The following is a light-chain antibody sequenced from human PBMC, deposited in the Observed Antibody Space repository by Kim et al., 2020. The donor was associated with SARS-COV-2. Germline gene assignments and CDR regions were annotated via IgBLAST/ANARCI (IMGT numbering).Light chain of an antibody. J-gene: IGKJ2*01. CDR2: AAS. Sequence: DIQMTQSPSSLSASVGDRVTITCRASQGISSSLAWYQQKPGEAPKLLLYAASRLESGIPSRFSGGGSGTDYSLTISSLQPGDFADYYCQQYYDYPSSFGQGTKLEI. CDR3: QQYYDYPSS. CDR1: QGISSS. V-gene: IGKV1-NL1*01.